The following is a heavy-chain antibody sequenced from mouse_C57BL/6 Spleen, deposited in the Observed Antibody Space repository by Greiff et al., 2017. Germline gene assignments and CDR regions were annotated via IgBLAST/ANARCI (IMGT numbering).Heavy chain of an antibody. Sequence: VQLQQSGAELAKPGASVKLSCKASGYTFTSYWMHWVKQRPGQGLEWIGYINPSSGYTKYNQKFKDKATLTADKSSSTAYMQLSSLTYEDSAVYYCARHYYGSRYAMDYWGQGTSVTVSS. CDR2: INPSSGYT. V-gene: IGHV1-7*01. J-gene: IGHJ4*01. CDR3: ARHYYGSRYAMDY. CDR1: GYTFTSYW. D-gene: IGHD1-1*01.